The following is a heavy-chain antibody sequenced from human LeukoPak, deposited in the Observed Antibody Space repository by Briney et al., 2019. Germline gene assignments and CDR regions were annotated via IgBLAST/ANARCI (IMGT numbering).Heavy chain of an antibody. J-gene: IGHJ6*02. CDR1: GGTFSSYA. D-gene: IGHD3-3*01. CDR2: IIPIFGTA. V-gene: IGHV1-69*01. CDR3: ASVVGLEWLHTFAPSQLLRSGRTPPLNYYGMDV. Sequence: GSSVKFSCKAAGGTFSSYAISWGRQAPGEGLEGRGGIIPIFGTANYTQKFQGRVTITEDESTSTAYMELSSLSSEATAVYYCASVVGLEWLHTFAPSQLLRSGRTPPLNYYGMDVWGQGTPVTVSS.